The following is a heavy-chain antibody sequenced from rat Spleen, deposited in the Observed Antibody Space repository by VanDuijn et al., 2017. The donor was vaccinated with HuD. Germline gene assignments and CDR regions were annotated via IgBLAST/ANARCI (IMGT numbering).Heavy chain of an antibody. D-gene: IGHD1-11*01. CDR3: ARLGTEAIGNWFSY. CDR2: INYDGSST. CDR1: GFTFSDYG. V-gene: IGHV5-29*01. Sequence: EVQLVESGGGLVQPGRSLKVSCAASGFTFSDYGMAWVRQAPTKGLEWVATINYDGSSTYYRDSVKGRFTISRDNAKSTLYLQMDSLRSEDTATFYCARLGTEAIGNWFSYWGQGTLVTVSS. J-gene: IGHJ3*01.